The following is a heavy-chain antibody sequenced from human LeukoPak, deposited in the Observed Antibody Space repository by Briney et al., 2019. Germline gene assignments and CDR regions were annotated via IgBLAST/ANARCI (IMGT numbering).Heavy chain of an antibody. CDR2: IYYSGST. J-gene: IGHJ3*02. CDR1: GGSISSSSYY. D-gene: IGHD3-22*01. Sequence: SETLSLTCTVSGGSISSSSYYWGWIRQPPGKGLEWIGSIYYSGSTYYNPSLKSRVTISVDTSKNQFSLKLSSVTAADTAVYYCARAVFHYDSSGYYDGAFDIWGQGTMVTVSS. CDR3: ARAVFHYDSSGYYDGAFDI. V-gene: IGHV4-39*07.